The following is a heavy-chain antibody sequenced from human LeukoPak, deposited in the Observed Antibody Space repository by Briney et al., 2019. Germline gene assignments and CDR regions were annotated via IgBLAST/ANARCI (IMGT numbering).Heavy chain of an antibody. J-gene: IGHJ4*02. Sequence: PSETLSLTCAVYGGFFSGYYWSWIRQPPGKGLEWIGEINHSGSTNYNPSLKSRVTISVDTSKNQFSLKLSSVTAADTAVYYCAGGSYSMFNWGQGNLVTVSS. CDR1: GGFFSGYY. CDR3: AGGSYSMFN. CDR2: INHSGST. V-gene: IGHV4-34*01. D-gene: IGHD1-26*01.